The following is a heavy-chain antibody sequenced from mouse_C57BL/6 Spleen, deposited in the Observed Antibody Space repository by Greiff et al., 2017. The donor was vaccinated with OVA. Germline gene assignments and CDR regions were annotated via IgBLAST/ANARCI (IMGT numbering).Heavy chain of an antibody. CDR1: GFTFSSYA. Sequence: EVQLVESGGGLVKPGGSLKLSCAASGFTFSSYAMSWVRQTPEKRLEWVATLSDGGSYTYYPDNVQGRFTISRDNAKNNRYLQMSHLKSEDTARYYCARDWADYYGSSSFAYWGQGTLVTVSA. V-gene: IGHV5-4*01. D-gene: IGHD1-1*01. CDR3: ARDWADYYGSSSFAY. J-gene: IGHJ3*01. CDR2: LSDGGSYT.